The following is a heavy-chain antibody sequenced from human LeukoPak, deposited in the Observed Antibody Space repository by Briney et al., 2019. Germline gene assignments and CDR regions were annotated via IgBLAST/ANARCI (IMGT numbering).Heavy chain of an antibody. V-gene: IGHV4-30-2*01. D-gene: IGHD6-13*01. CDR1: GGSISSGGYS. Sequence: SETLSLTCAVSGGSISSGGYSWSWIRQPPGKGLEWIGYIYHSGSTYYNPSLKSRVTISVDRSKNQFSLKLSSVTAADTAVYYCARAGSSWPWFDPWGQGTLVTVSS. CDR3: ARAGSSWPWFDP. J-gene: IGHJ5*02. CDR2: IYHSGST.